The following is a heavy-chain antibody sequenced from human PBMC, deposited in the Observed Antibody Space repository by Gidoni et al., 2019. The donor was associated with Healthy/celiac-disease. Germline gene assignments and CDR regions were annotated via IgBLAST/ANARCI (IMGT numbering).Heavy chain of an antibody. CDR1: GYTFTSYY. Sequence: QLQRVQSGAEVEKPGASEEVSCKASGYTFTSYYMHLVRQAPGQGLEWMGIINPSGGSISYAKKFQGNVTMTRDTSTSTVYMELSSLRTEDTAVDYCAGGPTVVRDWGQGTLVTVSS. CDR2: INPSGGSI. CDR3: AGGPTVVRD. V-gene: IGHV1-46*01. J-gene: IGHJ4*01. D-gene: IGHD4-17*01.